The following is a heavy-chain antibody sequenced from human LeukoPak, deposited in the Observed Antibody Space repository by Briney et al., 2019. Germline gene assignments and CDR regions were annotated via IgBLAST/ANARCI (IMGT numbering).Heavy chain of an antibody. CDR1: GFTVRSNY. J-gene: IGHJ4*02. CDR2: ISGSGGST. D-gene: IGHD6-13*01. CDR3: AKSTGYSSSSYFDY. Sequence: GGSLRLSCAVFGFTVRSNYMSWVRQAPGKGLEWVSAISGSGGSTYYADSVKGRFTISRDNSKNTLYLQMNSLRAEDTAVYYCAKSTGYSSSSYFDYWGQGTLVTVSP. V-gene: IGHV3-23*01.